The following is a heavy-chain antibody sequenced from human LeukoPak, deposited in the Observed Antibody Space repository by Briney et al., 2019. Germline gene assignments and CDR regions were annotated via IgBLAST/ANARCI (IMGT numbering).Heavy chain of an antibody. CDR3: ARDGPNYYDSTPDY. Sequence: ASVKVSCEASGYTFTGYYMHWVRQAPGQGLEWMGWINPNSGGTNYAQKFQGRVTMTRDTSISTAYMELSRLRSDDTAVYYCARDGPNYYDSTPDYWGQGTLVTVSS. CDR2: INPNSGGT. D-gene: IGHD3-22*01. CDR1: GYTFTGYY. J-gene: IGHJ4*02. V-gene: IGHV1-2*02.